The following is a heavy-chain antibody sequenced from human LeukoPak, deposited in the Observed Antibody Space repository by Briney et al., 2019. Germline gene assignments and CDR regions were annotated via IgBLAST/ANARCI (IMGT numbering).Heavy chain of an antibody. CDR2: ISGSGSYT. Sequence: GGSLRLSCAASGFTFSSYAMSWVRQAPGKGLEWVSAISGSGSYTDYADSVKGRFTISKDNSKNTLYMRMSSLRAEDTAVYYCAKRRYDSSGHFDSWGQGTLVTVSS. D-gene: IGHD3-22*01. CDR3: AKRRYDSSGHFDS. CDR1: GFTFSSYA. J-gene: IGHJ4*02. V-gene: IGHV3-23*01.